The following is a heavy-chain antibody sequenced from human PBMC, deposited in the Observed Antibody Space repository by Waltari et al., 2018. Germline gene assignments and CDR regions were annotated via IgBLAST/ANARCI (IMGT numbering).Heavy chain of an antibody. CDR3: TKGPPCDY. V-gene: IGHV3-23*03. Sequence: EVQLLESGGGLVQPGGSLRLSCAASGFTFSSYAMSWVREALGKGLEWVSVINSGGSSTYEAGSVKGRFTISRDNSKNTVYLQMNSLIAEDTSVYYCTKGPPCDYWGQGTLVTVSS. CDR2: INSGGSST. CDR1: GFTFSSYA. J-gene: IGHJ4*02.